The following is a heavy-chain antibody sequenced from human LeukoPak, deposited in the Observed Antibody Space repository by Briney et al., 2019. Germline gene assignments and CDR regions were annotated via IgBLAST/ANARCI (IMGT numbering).Heavy chain of an antibody. CDR1: GDSISSSGYY. CDR2: IHDSGNT. D-gene: IGHD2-15*01. J-gene: IGHJ4*02. V-gene: IGHV4-39*07. Sequence: ASETLSLTCSVSGDSISSSGYYWDWVRQPPGKGLEWIGSIHDSGNTNYNPSLKSRVTISVDTSKNQFSLKLSSVTAADTAVYYCARRAAGYEFDYWGQGTLVTVSS. CDR3: ARRAAGYEFDY.